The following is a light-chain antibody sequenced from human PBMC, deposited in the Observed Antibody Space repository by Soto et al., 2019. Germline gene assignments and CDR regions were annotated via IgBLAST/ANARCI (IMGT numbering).Light chain of an antibody. Sequence: EIVLTQSPATLSVSPGERATLSCRASQSVGSSLAWYQQKLGQVPRLLIYDASTRATGIPARFSGSGSGTEFTLTISSLQAEDLAVYYCQHYTGWPETFCQGTQVEIK. CDR2: DAS. V-gene: IGKV3-15*01. CDR3: QHYTGWPET. J-gene: IGKJ1*01. CDR1: QSVGSS.